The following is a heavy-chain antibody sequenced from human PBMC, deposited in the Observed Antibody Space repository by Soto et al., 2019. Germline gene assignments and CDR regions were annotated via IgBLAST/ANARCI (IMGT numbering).Heavy chain of an antibody. CDR3: ARAPAGYSSSWYGNWFDP. V-gene: IGHV1-69*02. Sequence: ASVKVSCKASGGTFSSYTISWVRQAPGQGLEWMGRIIPILGIANYAQKFQGRVTITADKSTSTAYMELSSLRSEDTAVYYCARAPAGYSSSWYGNWFDPWGQGTLVTVSS. D-gene: IGHD6-13*01. CDR1: GGTFSSYT. CDR2: IIPILGIA. J-gene: IGHJ5*02.